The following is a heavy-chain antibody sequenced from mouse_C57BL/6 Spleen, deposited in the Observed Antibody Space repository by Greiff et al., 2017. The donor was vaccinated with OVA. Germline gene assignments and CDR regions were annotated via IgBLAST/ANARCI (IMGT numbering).Heavy chain of an antibody. CDR2: IWTGGGT. J-gene: IGHJ1*03. Sequence: VQLMESGPGLVAPSQSLSITCTVSGFSLTSYAISWVRQPPGKGLEWLGVIWTGGGTNYYSALISRLTISKDNSKSQVFLKMNSLQTDDTARYYWTRNPLGYFDVWGTGTTVTVSS. CDR3: TRNPLGYFDV. V-gene: IGHV2-9-1*01. CDR1: GFSLTSYA.